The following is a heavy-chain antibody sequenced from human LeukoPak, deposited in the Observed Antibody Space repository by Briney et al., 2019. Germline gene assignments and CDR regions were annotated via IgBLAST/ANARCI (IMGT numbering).Heavy chain of an antibody. Sequence: SETLSLTCTVSDGSISSSYWSWIRQSPGKGLEWIGCIHHSGNTNSSPPLKSRVTISVDTPKNQFSLKLNSVTAADTAMYYCVRWQYCGGNCFFSAFDIWGQGKMVTLSS. V-gene: IGHV4-59*01. CDR3: VRWQYCGGNCFFSAFDI. J-gene: IGHJ3*02. CDR1: DGSISSSY. D-gene: IGHD2-21*01. CDR2: IHHSGNT.